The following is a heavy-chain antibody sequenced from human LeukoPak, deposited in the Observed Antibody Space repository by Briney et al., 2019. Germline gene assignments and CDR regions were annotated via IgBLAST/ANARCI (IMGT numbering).Heavy chain of an antibody. Sequence: SETLSLTCTVSGGSISSYYWSWIRQPPGKGLEWIGYIYYSGSTNYNPSLKSRVTISVDTSKNQFSLKLSSVTAADTAVYYCARAKGRASSGYKNPLDYWGQGTLVTVSS. D-gene: IGHD3-22*01. J-gene: IGHJ4*02. CDR1: GGSISSYY. CDR2: IYYSGST. CDR3: ARAKGRASSGYKNPLDY. V-gene: IGHV4-59*01.